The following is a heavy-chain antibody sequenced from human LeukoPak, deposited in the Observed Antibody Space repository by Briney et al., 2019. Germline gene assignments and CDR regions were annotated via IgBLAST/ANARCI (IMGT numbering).Heavy chain of an antibody. Sequence: SETLSLTCTVSGGSISSGGYYWSWIRQHPGKGLEWIGYIYYSGSTYYNPSLKSRVTISVDTPKNQLSLKLNSATSSDTAVYFCARRDYGGLLDYWGQGTLVTVSA. D-gene: IGHD4-23*01. J-gene: IGHJ4*02. CDR3: ARRDYGGLLDY. CDR2: IYYSGST. V-gene: IGHV4-31*03. CDR1: GGSISSGGYY.